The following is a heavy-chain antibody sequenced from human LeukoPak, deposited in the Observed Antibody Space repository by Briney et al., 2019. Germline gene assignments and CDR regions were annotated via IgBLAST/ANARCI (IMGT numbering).Heavy chain of an antibody. CDR3: AREGYCTNGVCRDDAFDI. CDR1: EYTFTGYY. J-gene: IGHJ3*02. V-gene: IGHV1-2*02. D-gene: IGHD2-8*01. Sequence: ASVKVSCKASEYTFTGYYMHWVRQAPGQGLEWMGWINPNSGGTNYAQKFQGRVTMTRDTSISTAYMELSRLRSDDTAVYHCAREGYCTNGVCRDDAFDIWGQGTMVTVSS. CDR2: INPNSGGT.